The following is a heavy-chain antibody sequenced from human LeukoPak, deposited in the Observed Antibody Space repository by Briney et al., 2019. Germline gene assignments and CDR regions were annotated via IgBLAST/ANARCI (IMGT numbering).Heavy chain of an antibody. D-gene: IGHD3-10*01. V-gene: IGHV3-23*01. Sequence: PGGSLRLSCAASRFTLSSYSMSGVRQARGKGLEGVSAISGSGGSTYYADSVKGRFTISRDNSKNTVYLQMNSLRAEDTAVYYCARPLWFGELLPDAFDIWGQGTMVTVSS. CDR1: RFTLSSYS. CDR2: ISGSGGST. CDR3: ARPLWFGELLPDAFDI. J-gene: IGHJ3*02.